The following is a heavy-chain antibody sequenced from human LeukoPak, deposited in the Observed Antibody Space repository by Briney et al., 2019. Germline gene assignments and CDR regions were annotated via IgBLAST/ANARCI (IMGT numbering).Heavy chain of an antibody. D-gene: IGHD3-3*01. V-gene: IGHV4-39*01. J-gene: IGHJ4*02. CDR2: ISHSGNT. CDR3: ARHIGFGDGDERGFEC. Sequence: PSETLSLTCTVSGDSISSTNYYWGWLRQPPGKGLEWIASISHSGNTYYNPSFKSRFTITVDTSRNHFSLMLTSVSAADTAIYHCARHIGFGDGDERGFECWGQGTLVTVSS. CDR1: GDSISSTNYY.